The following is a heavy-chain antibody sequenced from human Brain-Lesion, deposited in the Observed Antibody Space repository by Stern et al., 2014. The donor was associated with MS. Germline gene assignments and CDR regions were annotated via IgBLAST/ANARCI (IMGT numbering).Heavy chain of an antibody. CDR2: IFNSGSP. CDR1: GGSISSGGYY. CDR3: ARGRVVPGFQYYATDV. V-gene: IGHV4-61*02. Sequence: QVQLVESGPGLVKPSQTLSLSCTVSGGSISSGGYYWSWIRQPAGKGLEWIGRIFNSGSPSYNPSLKSRGTIPIHTSKNHFPLRLNSMTAADTAVYYCARGRVVPGFQYYATDVWGQGTTVIVSS. D-gene: IGHD2-2*01. J-gene: IGHJ6*02.